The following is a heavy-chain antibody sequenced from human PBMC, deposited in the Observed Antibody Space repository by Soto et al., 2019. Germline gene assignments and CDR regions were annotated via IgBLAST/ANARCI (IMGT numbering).Heavy chain of an antibody. CDR1: GYTFTSYG. Sequence: GASVKVSCKASGYTFTSYGISWVRQAPGQGLEWMGWISAYNGNTNYAQKLQGRVTMTTDTSTSTAYMELRSLRSDDTAVYYCARDYLDIVVVPAATKWFWFDPWGQGTLVTVSS. CDR3: ARDYLDIVVVPAATKWFWFDP. J-gene: IGHJ5*02. V-gene: IGHV1-18*01. D-gene: IGHD2-2*03. CDR2: ISAYNGNT.